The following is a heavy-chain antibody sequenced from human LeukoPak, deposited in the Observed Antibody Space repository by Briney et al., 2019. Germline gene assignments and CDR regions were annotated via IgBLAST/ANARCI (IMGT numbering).Heavy chain of an antibody. Sequence: PSETLSLTCAVYGGTFSGYYWSWIRQPPGKRLEWVGESNDSGGTNYNPSLKSRVTISADKSKNQVTPKMTSVTAADTAVYYCARLSVIVGAALEYYYYYMDVWGQGTTVTVSS. V-gene: IGHV4-34*01. CDR1: GGTFSGYY. D-gene: IGHD1-26*01. J-gene: IGHJ6*03. CDR2: SNDSGGT. CDR3: ARLSVIVGAALEYYYYYMDV.